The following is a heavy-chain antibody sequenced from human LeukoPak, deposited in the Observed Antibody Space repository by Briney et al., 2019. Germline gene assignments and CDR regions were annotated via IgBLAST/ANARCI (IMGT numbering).Heavy chain of an antibody. Sequence: GGSLRLSCAASGFTFSSYGMHWVRQAPGKGLEWVAVIWYDGSNKYYADSVKGRFTISRDNSKNTLYLQMNSLRAEDTAVYYCARPEGPPPVYYGMDVWGQGTTVTVSS. CDR2: IWYDGSNK. CDR1: GFTFSSYG. D-gene: IGHD1-14*01. V-gene: IGHV3-33*01. J-gene: IGHJ6*02. CDR3: ARPEGPPPVYYGMDV.